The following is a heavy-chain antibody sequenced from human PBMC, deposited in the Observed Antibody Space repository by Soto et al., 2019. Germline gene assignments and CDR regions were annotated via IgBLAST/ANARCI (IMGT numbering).Heavy chain of an antibody. CDR3: ARGRCSSTSCYEIWFDP. CDR2: INHSGST. Sequence: VSLTLSFSASVFPFSNACMSWVRQAPGKGLEWVGEINHSGSTNYNPSLKSRVTISVDTSKNQFSLKLSSVTAADTAVYYCARGRCSSTSCYEIWFDPWGQGTLVTVSS. D-gene: IGHD2-2*01. V-gene: IGHV4-34*01. CDR1: VFPFSNAC. J-gene: IGHJ5*02.